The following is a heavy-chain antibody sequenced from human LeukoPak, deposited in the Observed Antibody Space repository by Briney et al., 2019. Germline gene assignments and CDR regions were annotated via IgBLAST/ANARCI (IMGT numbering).Heavy chain of an antibody. D-gene: IGHD2-15*01. CDR2: IIPIFGTA. Sequence: SVKVSCKASGGTFSSYAISWVRQAPGQGLEWMGGIIPIFGTANYAQKFQGRVTITADESTSTAYMELSSLRSEDTAVYYCAKGDLSGGTFYFDYWGQGTLVSVSS. CDR3: AKGDLSGGTFYFDY. CDR1: GGTFSSYA. J-gene: IGHJ4*02. V-gene: IGHV1-69*13.